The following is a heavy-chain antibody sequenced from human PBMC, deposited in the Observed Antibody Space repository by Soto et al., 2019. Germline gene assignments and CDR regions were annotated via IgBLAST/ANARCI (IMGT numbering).Heavy chain of an antibody. D-gene: IGHD6-19*01. CDR3: VRGSCNNATCWQGHWLNP. V-gene: IGHV3-33*01. Sequence: QVQLVESGGGVVQPGTDLRISCEVSGFSLESHGMHWVRQFPGKGLEWVAVIWFDGSKKFYADSVQGRFTISRDNSKNTVFLDMTGLTSDDAALYYCVRGSCNNATCWQGHWLNPWGQGTRVIVPA. CDR2: IWFDGSKK. CDR1: GFSLESHG. J-gene: IGHJ5*02.